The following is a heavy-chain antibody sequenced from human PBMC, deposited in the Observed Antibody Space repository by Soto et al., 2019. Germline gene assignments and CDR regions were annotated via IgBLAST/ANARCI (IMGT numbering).Heavy chain of an antibody. Sequence: ASETLSLTCTVSGGSISSYYWSWIRQPPGKGLEWIGYIYYSGSTNYNPSLKSRVTISVDTSKNQFSLKLSSVTAADTAVYYCARRYPVDYGGTSLHWYFDLWGRGTLVTVSS. CDR3: ARRYPVDYGGTSLHWYFDL. CDR2: IYYSGST. J-gene: IGHJ2*01. CDR1: GGSISSYY. V-gene: IGHV4-59*01. D-gene: IGHD4-17*01.